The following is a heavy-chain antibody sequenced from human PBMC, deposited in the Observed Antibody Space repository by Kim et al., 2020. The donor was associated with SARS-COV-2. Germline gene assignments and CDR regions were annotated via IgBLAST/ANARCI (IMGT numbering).Heavy chain of an antibody. D-gene: IGHD2-2*01. V-gene: IGHV1-69*13. Sequence: SVKVSCKASGGTFSSYAISWVRQAPGQGLEWMGGIIPIFGTANYAQKFQGRVTITADESTSTAYMELSSLRSEDTAVYYCARVYYQLLDYYYGMDVWGQGTTVTVSS. J-gene: IGHJ6*02. CDR1: GGTFSSYA. CDR2: IIPIFGTA. CDR3: ARVYYQLLDYYYGMDV.